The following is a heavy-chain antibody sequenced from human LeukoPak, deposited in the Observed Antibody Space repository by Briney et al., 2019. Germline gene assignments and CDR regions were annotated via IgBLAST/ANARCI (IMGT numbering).Heavy chain of an antibody. Sequence: SETLSLTCAVYGGSFSGYYWSWIRQPPGKGLEWIGEINHSGSTNYNPSLKSRVTISVDTSKNQFSLKLSSVTAADTAVYYCARGRGTMTPWGRGTLVTVSS. V-gene: IGHV4-34*01. CDR3: ARGRGTMTP. D-gene: IGHD3-22*01. CDR2: INHSGST. CDR1: GGSFSGYY. J-gene: IGHJ5*02.